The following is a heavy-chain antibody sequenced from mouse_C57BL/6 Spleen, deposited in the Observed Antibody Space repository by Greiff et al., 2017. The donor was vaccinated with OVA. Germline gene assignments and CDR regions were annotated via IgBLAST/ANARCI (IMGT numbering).Heavy chain of an antibody. Sequence: EVQLQQSGPELVKPGASVKISCKASGYTFTDYYMNWVKQSHGKSLEWIGDINPNNGGTSYNQKFKGKATLTVDKSSSTAYMELRSLTSEDSAVYYCARPLITTVVRRFAYWGQGTLVTVSA. CDR2: INPNNGGT. J-gene: IGHJ3*01. CDR1: GYTFTDYY. V-gene: IGHV1-26*01. CDR3: ARPLITTVVRRFAY. D-gene: IGHD1-1*01.